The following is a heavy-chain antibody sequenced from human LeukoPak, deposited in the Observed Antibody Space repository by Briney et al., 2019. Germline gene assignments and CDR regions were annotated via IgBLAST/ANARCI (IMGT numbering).Heavy chain of an antibody. V-gene: IGHV1-46*01. CDR3: ARGLSLTDTCMIF. CDR2: IDPSSDTP. CDR1: GYPFTSYY. Sequence: GASVTVSCKASGYPFTSYYIHWVRQAPGQGLEWMGIIDPSSDTPSYAQKFQGRVTMTRDTSTTTVYMELNSLRSEDTAVYYCARGLSLTDTCMIFWGQGTLVTVSS. D-gene: IGHD3/OR15-3a*01. J-gene: IGHJ4*02.